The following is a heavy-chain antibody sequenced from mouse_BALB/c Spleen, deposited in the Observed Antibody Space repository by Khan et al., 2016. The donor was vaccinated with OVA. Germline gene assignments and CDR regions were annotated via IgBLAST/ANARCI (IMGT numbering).Heavy chain of an antibody. D-gene: IGHD2-2*01. V-gene: IGHV5-6*01. CDR3: AGHEGLRREGYDAMDY. CDR2: ISSGGSYT. CDR1: GFTFSSYG. Sequence: EVQLVESGGDLVKPGGSLKLSCAASGFTFSSYGMSWVRQTPDKRLEWVATISSGGSYTYYPDSVKGRFTISRDNAKNTLYLQMSSLKSEDTAMYYCAGHEGLRREGYDAMDYWGQGTSVTVSS. J-gene: IGHJ4*01.